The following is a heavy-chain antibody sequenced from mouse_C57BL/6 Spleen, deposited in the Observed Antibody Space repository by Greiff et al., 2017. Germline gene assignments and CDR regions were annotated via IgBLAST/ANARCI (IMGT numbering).Heavy chain of an antibody. J-gene: IGHJ2*01. Sequence: EVNVVESGGDLVKPGGSLKLSCAASGFTFSSYGMSWVRQTPDKRLEWVATISSGGSYTYYPDSVKGRFTISRDNAKNTLYLQMSSLKSEDTAMYYCARGEGLLDYWGQGTTLTVSS. CDR2: ISSGGSYT. CDR3: ARGEGLLDY. D-gene: IGHD3-1*01. V-gene: IGHV5-6*01. CDR1: GFTFSSYG.